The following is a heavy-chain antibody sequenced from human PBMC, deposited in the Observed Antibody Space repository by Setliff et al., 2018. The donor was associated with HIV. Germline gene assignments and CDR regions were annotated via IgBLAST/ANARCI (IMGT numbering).Heavy chain of an antibody. V-gene: IGHV4-4*08. D-gene: IGHD3-10*01. CDR1: GGSISNYY. CDR2: IYTSGST. J-gene: IGHJ3*02. CDR3: ATSAESGFGIHWGVFNI. Sequence: SETLSLTCTVSGGSISNYYWSWIRQPPGKGLEWIGYIYTSGSTNYNPSLKRRVTISVDTSKNQFSLKLKSVTAADTAVYYCATSAESGFGIHWGVFNIWGQGTRVTVSS.